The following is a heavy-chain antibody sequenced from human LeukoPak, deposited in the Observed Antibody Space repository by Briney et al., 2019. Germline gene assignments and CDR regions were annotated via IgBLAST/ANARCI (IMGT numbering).Heavy chain of an antibody. CDR1: GYTFTSYG. J-gene: IGHJ4*02. V-gene: IGHV1-18*01. CDR3: ARDGLEGVPAATFFDY. CDR2: ISAYNGNT. Sequence: ASVKVSCKASGYTFTSYGISWVRQAPGQGLEWMGWISAYNGNTNYAQKLQGRVTMTTDTSTSTAYMELRSLRSDDTAVYYCARDGLEGVPAATFFDYWGQGTLVTVSS. D-gene: IGHD2-2*01.